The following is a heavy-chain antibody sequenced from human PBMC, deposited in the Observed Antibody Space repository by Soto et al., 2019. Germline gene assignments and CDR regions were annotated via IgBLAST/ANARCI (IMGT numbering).Heavy chain of an antibody. CDR3: TTEWYSDLPPFDY. Sequence: GGSLRLSCAASGFTFSNAWMSWVRQAPGKGLEWVGRIKSKADGGTTDYAVPVKGKFTISRNDYKNTLYLKMNILKTEDSAGYYGTTEWYSDLPPFDYWGQGTLVTVSS. D-gene: IGHD1-1*01. J-gene: IGHJ4*02. CDR2: IKSKADGGTT. CDR1: GFTFSNAW. V-gene: IGHV3-15*01.